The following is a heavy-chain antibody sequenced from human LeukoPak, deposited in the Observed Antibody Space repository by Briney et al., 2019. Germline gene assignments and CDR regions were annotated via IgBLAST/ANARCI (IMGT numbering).Heavy chain of an antibody. Sequence: ASVKVSCKASGYSFTSNYMHWVRQAPGQGLEWMGIINPSGSSTSYAQKFQGRVTMTRDTSTSTAYMELRSLRSDDTAVYYCARGGPLQYGGNSVWGQGTLVTVSS. CDR1: GYSFTSNY. D-gene: IGHD4-23*01. CDR2: INPSGSST. CDR3: ARGGPLQYGGNSV. V-gene: IGHV1-46*01. J-gene: IGHJ4*02.